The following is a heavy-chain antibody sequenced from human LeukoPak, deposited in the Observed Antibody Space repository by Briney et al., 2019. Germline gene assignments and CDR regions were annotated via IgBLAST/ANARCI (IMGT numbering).Heavy chain of an antibody. V-gene: IGHV3-7*01. CDR2: IKQDGSGK. D-gene: IGHD3-3*01. CDR3: ARVVYDFWSNLSGYYYYYYMDV. J-gene: IGHJ6*03. Sequence: GGSLRLSCAASGFTFSSYWMSWVRKAPGKGLEWVSKIKQDGSGKNYVDSVKGRFTTSRDNTKNKMYLQMKSLRAEDTAVYYCARVVYDFWSNLSGYYYYYYMDVWGKGTTVTVSS. CDR1: GFTFSSYW.